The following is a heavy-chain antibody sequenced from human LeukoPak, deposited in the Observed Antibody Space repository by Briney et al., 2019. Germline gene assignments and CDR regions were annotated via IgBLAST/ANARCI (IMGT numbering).Heavy chain of an antibody. CDR2: INPKSGGT. Sequence: ASVKVSCKASGYTFTGYYMHWVRQAPGQGLEWMGWINPKSGGTNYAQKFQGRVTMTRDTSISTAYMELSRLRSDDTAVYYCASAPPPYYDILTGPTFDIWGQGTMVTVSS. V-gene: IGHV1-2*02. J-gene: IGHJ3*02. CDR3: ASAPPPYYDILTGPTFDI. CDR1: GYTFTGYY. D-gene: IGHD3-9*01.